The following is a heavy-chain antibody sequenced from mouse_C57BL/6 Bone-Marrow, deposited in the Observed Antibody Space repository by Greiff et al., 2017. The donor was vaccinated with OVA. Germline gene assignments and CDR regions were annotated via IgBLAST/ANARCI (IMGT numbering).Heavy chain of an antibody. J-gene: IGHJ2*02. D-gene: IGHD1-1*01. CDR2: IAPSDSYI. V-gene: IGHV1-59*01. Sequence: QVQLKQPGAELVRPGTSVKLSCKASGYTFTNYWMHWVKQRPGQGLEWIGVIAPSDSYINYNQKFKGRATLTVDKSSSTAYMHLSSLTSEDSAVYYCAHYGSRLYLHCWDLGTSLTVSS. CDR3: AHYGSRLYLHC. CDR1: GYTFTNYW.